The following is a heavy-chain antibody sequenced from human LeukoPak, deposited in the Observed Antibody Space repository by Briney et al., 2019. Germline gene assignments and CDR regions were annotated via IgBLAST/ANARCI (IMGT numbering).Heavy chain of an antibody. J-gene: IGHJ6*02. Sequence: ASVKVSCKASGYTFTSYYMHWVRQAPGQGLEWMGIINPSGGSTSYAQKFQGRVTMTRNTSTSTVYMELSSLRSEDTAVYYCARWGLKVTYYDFWSGYYSVYGMDVWGQGTTVTVSS. V-gene: IGHV1-46*01. D-gene: IGHD3-3*01. CDR3: ARWGLKVTYYDFWSGYYSVYGMDV. CDR2: INPSGGST. CDR1: GYTFTSYY.